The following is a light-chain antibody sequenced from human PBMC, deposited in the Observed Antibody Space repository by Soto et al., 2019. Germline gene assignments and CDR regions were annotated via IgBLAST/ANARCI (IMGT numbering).Light chain of an antibody. Sequence: DVQMTQSPSTLSASVGDRVTITCRASQNIVNWLAWYQQRPGKPPKILIYGASTLESGVPSRFSGSGSGTDSTLPTPALKPGNLATFFGQQYNTYFATFGKGTRREIK. CDR2: GAS. CDR1: QNIVNW. J-gene: IGKJ5*01. V-gene: IGKV1-5*01. CDR3: QQYNTYFAT.